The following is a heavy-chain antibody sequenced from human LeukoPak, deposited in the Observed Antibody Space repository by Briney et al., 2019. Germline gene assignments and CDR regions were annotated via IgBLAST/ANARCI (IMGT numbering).Heavy chain of an antibody. CDR3: ARGAPVIVVVVAATPDY. CDR2: INSDGSST. Sequence: GGSLRLSCAASGFTFSSYWMHWVRQAPGKGLVWVSRINSDGSSTSYADSGKGRFTISRDNAKNTLYLQMNSQRAEDTAVYYCARGAPVIVVVVAATPDYWGQGTLVTVSS. CDR1: GFTFSSYW. J-gene: IGHJ4*02. V-gene: IGHV3-74*01. D-gene: IGHD2-15*01.